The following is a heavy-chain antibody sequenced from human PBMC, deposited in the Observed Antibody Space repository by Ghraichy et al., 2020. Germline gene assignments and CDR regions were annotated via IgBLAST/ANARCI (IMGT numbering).Heavy chain of an antibody. CDR2: ISWDGGST. J-gene: IGHJ2*01. V-gene: IGHV3-43D*04. Sequence: GGSLRLSCAASGFTFDDYAMHWVRQAPGKGLEWVSLISWDGGSTYYADSVKGRFTISRDNSKNSLYLQMNSLRAEDTALYYCAKPKYSSSWSWYFDLWGRGTLVTVSS. CDR1: GFTFDDYA. D-gene: IGHD6-13*01. CDR3: AKPKYSSSWSWYFDL.